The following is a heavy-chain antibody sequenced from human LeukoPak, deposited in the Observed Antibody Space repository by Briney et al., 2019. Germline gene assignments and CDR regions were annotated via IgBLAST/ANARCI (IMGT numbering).Heavy chain of an antibody. V-gene: IGHV4-4*09. CDR3: ARQASGYRNAPFDY. J-gene: IGHJ4*02. Sequence: SETLSLTCTVSGGSISSYYRSWIRQPPGKGLEWIGYIYTSGSTNYNPSLKSRVTISVDTSKNQFSLKLSSVTAADTAVYYCARQASGYRNAPFDYWGQGTLVTVSS. D-gene: IGHD3-3*01. CDR1: GGSISSYY. CDR2: IYTSGST.